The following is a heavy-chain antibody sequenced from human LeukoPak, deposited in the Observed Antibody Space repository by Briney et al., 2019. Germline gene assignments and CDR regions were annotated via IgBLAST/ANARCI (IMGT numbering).Heavy chain of an antibody. CDR3: ARGLRYFDWLLYRDYYLDY. D-gene: IGHD3-9*01. CDR2: IYYSGST. J-gene: IGHJ4*02. Sequence: MASETLSLTCTVSGGSISSSSYYWGWIRQPPGKGLEWIGSIYYSGSTYYNPSLKSRVTISVDTSKNQFSLKLSSVTAADTAVYYCARGLRYFDWLLYRDYYLDYWGQGTLVTVSS. CDR1: GGSISSSSYY. V-gene: IGHV4-39*01.